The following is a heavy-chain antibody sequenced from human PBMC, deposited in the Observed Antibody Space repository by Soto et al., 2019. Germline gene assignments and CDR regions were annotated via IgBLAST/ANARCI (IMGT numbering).Heavy chain of an antibody. V-gene: IGHV3-74*01. D-gene: IGHD3-22*01. Sequence: GGSLRLSCAASGFTFSTYWMHWVRQAPGKGLVWVSRIKSDGSSTTYADSVKGRFTISRDNAKNTLYLQMNSLRAEDTAVYYCAGSSGHNWFDPWGQGTLVTVSS. CDR3: AGSSGHNWFDP. CDR1: GFTFSTYW. CDR2: IKSDGSST. J-gene: IGHJ5*02.